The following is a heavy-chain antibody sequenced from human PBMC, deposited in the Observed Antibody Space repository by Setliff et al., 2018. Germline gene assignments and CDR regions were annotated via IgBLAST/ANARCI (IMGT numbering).Heavy chain of an antibody. CDR3: ARGRNVAARLLDT. CDR1: GGTFSDYY. V-gene: IGHV4-34*01. J-gene: IGHJ5*02. CDR2: INHSGTT. D-gene: IGHD6-6*01. Sequence: LPETLSLTCTAYGGTFSDYYWTWIRQPPGKGLEWIGEINHSGTTNYNPSLKSRVTISVDTSKNQFSLTMSSVTAADAAVYYCARGRNVAARLLDTWGQGSRVTVSS.